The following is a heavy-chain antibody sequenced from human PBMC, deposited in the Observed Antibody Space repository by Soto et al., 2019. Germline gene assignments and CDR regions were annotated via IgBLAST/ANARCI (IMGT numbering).Heavy chain of an antibody. CDR3: AKDRYVWSSTSSEVYYFDY. Sequence: LRLSCAAPRFTFSSYAMSWVRQAPGKGLEWVSAISGDGDSTYYADSVRGRFTISRDNSKNTLYLQMNSLRAEDTALYYCAKDRYVWSSTSSEVYYFDYWGQGTLVTVSS. D-gene: IGHD2-2*01. CDR1: RFTFSSYA. J-gene: IGHJ4*02. V-gene: IGHV3-23*01. CDR2: ISGDGDST.